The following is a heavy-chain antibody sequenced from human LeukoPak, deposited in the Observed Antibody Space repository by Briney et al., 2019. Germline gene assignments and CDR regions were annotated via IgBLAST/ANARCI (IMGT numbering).Heavy chain of an antibody. CDR1: GFTFSSYG. V-gene: IGHV3-30*18. CDR3: GKDGVPGYGMDV. J-gene: IGHJ6*02. Sequence: GRSLSLSCAASGFTFSSYGMHWVRQAPGKGLEWVAVISYEGRGKYYADSVKGRFTISRDNSRNTLYLQMNSLSAEDTAVYYCGKDGVPGYGMDVWGQGTTVTVSS. D-gene: IGHD3-16*01. CDR2: ISYEGRGK.